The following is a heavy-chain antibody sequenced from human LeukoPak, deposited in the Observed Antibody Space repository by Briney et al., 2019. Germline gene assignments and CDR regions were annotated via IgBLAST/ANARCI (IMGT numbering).Heavy chain of an antibody. CDR2: ISSSSAST. Sequence: PGGSLRLSCAASGFTFSDYYMSWIRQTPGKGLEWVSDISSSSASTNYADSVKGRFTISRDNAKNSLHLQMNSLRAEDTAVYYCAKDREGLSSGYDLEYFDYWGQGTLVTVSS. J-gene: IGHJ4*02. CDR1: GFTFSDYY. V-gene: IGHV3-11*05. D-gene: IGHD5-12*01. CDR3: AKDREGLSSGYDLEYFDY.